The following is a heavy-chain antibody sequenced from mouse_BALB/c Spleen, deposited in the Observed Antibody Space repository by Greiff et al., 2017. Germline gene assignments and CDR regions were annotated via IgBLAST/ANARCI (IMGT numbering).Heavy chain of an antibody. J-gene: IGHJ2*01. CDR2: INPRTGYT. D-gene: IGHD1-1*02. CDR1: GFTFTSYC. CDR3: ERGGGPDY. Sequence: QVQLQQSGAELVKPGASVKMSCTASGFTFTSYCMHWVKQRPGQGLEWIGKINPRTGYTEYNPKFKDKATMTADKSSSTAYMQLSSLTSEDSAVYYSERGGGPDYWGQGTTLTVSS. V-gene: IGHV1-7*01.